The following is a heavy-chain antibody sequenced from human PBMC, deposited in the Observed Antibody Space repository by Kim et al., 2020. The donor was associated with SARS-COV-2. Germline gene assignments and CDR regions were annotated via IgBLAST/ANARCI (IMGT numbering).Heavy chain of an antibody. CDR3: ARSASGLATTNFDY. V-gene: IGHV4-59*10. Sequence: PSLKSQVTMSVDTSKNQFSLKLSSVTAADTAVYYCARSASGLATTNFDYWGQGTLVTVSS. J-gene: IGHJ4*02. D-gene: IGHD1-1*01.